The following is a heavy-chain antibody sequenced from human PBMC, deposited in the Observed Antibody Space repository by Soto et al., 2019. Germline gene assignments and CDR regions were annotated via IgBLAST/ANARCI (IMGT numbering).Heavy chain of an antibody. J-gene: IGHJ6*02. CDR2: IIPILGIA. CDR3: ATVWFGDYYGMDV. CDR1: GGTFSSYT. Sequence: QVQLVQSGAEVKKPGSSVKVSCKASGGTFSSYTISWVRQAPGQGLEWMGRIIPILGIANYAQKFQGRGTITADKSTSTAYMELSSLRSEDTAVYSCATVWFGDYYGMDVWGQGTTVTVSS. D-gene: IGHD3-10*01. V-gene: IGHV1-69*02.